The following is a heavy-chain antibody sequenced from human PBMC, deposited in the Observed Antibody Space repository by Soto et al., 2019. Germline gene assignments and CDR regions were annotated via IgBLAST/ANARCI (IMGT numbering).Heavy chain of an antibody. CDR1: GYTFPNYA. J-gene: IGHJ4*02. D-gene: IGHD3-10*01. Sequence: SVKAYCKASGYTFPNYAISWVRQAPGQGLERMGWVSAYNGDTNYAQKFQGRLTMTTDTSTNTAYMELRSLRSDDTAVYYCSREAGSGSYYPFDYWGPGTLLTVSS. V-gene: IGHV1-18*01. CDR3: SREAGSGSYYPFDY. CDR2: VSAYNGDT.